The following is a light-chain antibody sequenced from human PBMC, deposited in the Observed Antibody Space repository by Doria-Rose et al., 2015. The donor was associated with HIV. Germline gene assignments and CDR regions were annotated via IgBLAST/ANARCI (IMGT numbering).Light chain of an antibody. Sequence: GQKVTISCSGSNSNIGSNYVSWYQQFPGTAPKLLIYDNNKRPSGIPDRFSGSKSGTSATLGITGLQTGDEADYYCGTWDNSLNGWVFGGGTKLTVL. V-gene: IGLV1-51*01. CDR2: DNN. CDR3: GTWDNSLNGWV. CDR1: NSNIGSNY. J-gene: IGLJ3*02.